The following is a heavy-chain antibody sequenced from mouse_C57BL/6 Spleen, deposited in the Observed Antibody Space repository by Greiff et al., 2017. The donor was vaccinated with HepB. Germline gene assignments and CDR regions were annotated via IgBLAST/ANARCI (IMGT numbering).Heavy chain of an antibody. CDR2: INPNNGGT. CDR3: ARDYGSSHLYYFDY. J-gene: IGHJ2*01. CDR1: GYTFTDYN. Sequence: EVQLQESGPELVKPGASVKMSCKASGYTFTDYNMHWVKQSHGKSLEWIGYINPNNGGTSYNQKFKGKATLTVNKSSNTAYMELRSLTSEDSAVYYWARDYGSSHLYYFDYWGQGTTLTVSS. D-gene: IGHD1-1*01. V-gene: IGHV1-22*01.